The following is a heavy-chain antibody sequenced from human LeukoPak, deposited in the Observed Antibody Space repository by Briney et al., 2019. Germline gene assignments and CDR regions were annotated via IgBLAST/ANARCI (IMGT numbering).Heavy chain of an antibody. CDR3: ARSVVVPAAMGGYYGVDV. V-gene: IGHV3-11*01. D-gene: IGHD2-2*01. CDR1: GFTFSDYY. CDR2: ISSSGSTI. J-gene: IGHJ6*02. Sequence: PGGSLRLSCAASGFTFSDYYMSWIRQAPGKGLEWVSYISSSGSTIYYADSVKGRFTISRDNAKNSLYLQMNSLRAEDTAVYYCARSVVVPAAMGGYYGVDVWGQGTTVTVSS.